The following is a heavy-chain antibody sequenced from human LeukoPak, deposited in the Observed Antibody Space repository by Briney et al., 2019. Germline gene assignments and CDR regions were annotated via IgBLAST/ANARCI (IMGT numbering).Heavy chain of an antibody. V-gene: IGHV3-23*01. Sequence: GGSLRLSCAASGFTFSSYAMVWVRQAPGKGLEWVSVIGPSGADIQYVDSVKGRFTISRDNSKNTLYLQMNSLRAEDTAVYYCAKYAPPTTVVTRYFDYWGQGTLVTVSS. CDR3: AKYAPPTTVVTRYFDY. D-gene: IGHD4-23*01. J-gene: IGHJ4*02. CDR2: IGPSGADI. CDR1: GFTFSSYA.